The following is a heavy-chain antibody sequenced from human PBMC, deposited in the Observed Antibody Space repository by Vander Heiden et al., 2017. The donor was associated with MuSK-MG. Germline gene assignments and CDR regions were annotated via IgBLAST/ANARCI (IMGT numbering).Heavy chain of an antibody. J-gene: IGHJ3*02. CDR3: ARDPWGGAFDI. D-gene: IGHD3-16*01. Sequence: QVQLVQSGAEVTQPGASVKVSRKPSGYTFTSYGISWVRQSHGQGLEWMGWSSVNNCNTNHAQKLQGRLTMSTDTSTRKSYIELRRLRFDDTDLYCCARDPWGGAFDICGQGTMGTVSS. CDR2: SSVNNCNT. CDR1: GYTFTSYG. V-gene: IGHV1-18*01.